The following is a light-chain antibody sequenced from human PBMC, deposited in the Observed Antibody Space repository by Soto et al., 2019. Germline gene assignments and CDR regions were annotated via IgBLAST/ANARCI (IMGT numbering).Light chain of an antibody. CDR1: SSDVGGYNY. CDR3: SSYTGSSTFV. V-gene: IGLV2-14*01. J-gene: IGLJ1*01. CDR2: DVN. Sequence: QCALTKAASVYGAPGRAISISCAGTSSDVGGYNYVSWYQQLPGKAPKLMIYDVNNRPSGVSNRFSGSKSGNTASLTISGLQAEDEADYYCSSYTGSSTFVFGTGTKVTVL.